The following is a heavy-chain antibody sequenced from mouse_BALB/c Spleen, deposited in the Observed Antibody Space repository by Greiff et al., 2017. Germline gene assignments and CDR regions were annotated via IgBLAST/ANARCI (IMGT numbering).Heavy chain of an antibody. CDR2: ISYSGST. J-gene: IGHJ1*01. CDR1: GDSITSGY. V-gene: IGHV3-8*02. CDR3: ARYVGSYWYFDV. Sequence: EVKLMESGPSIVKPSQTLSLTCSVTGDSITSGYWNWIRKFPGNKLEYMGYISYSGSTYYNPSLKSRISITRDTSKNQYYLQLNSVTTEDTATYYCARYVGSYWYFDVWGAGTTVTVSS.